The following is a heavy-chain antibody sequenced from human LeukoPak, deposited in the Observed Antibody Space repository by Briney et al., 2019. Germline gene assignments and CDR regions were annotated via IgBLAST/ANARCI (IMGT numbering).Heavy chain of an antibody. V-gene: IGHV4-39*01. J-gene: IGHJ4*02. D-gene: IGHD3-22*01. CDR3: ARHRGHYDSSGHYADY. Sequence: PSQTLSLTCTVSGGSISTSPYYWGWLRQPPGKGLEWFGTIYYSGSTYYNPSLKSRVTISVDTTKNQFSPRLTSVTAADTAVYYCARHRGHYDSSGHYADYWGQGTLLTVSS. CDR1: GGSISTSPYY. CDR2: IYYSGST.